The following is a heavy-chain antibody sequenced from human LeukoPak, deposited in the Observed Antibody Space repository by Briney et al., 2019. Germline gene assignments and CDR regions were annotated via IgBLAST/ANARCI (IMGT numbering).Heavy chain of an antibody. J-gene: IGHJ4*02. V-gene: IGHV3-23*01. CDR2: ISGSGGST. D-gene: IGHD2-2*01. Sequence: GGSLRLSCAASGFTFSSYAMSWVRQAPGKGLEWVSAISGSGGSTYYADSVKGRFTISRDNSKNPLYLQMNSLRAEDTAVYYCAKDIVVVPAGMGGYFDYWGQGTLVTVSS. CDR1: GFTFSSYA. CDR3: AKDIVVVPAGMGGYFDY.